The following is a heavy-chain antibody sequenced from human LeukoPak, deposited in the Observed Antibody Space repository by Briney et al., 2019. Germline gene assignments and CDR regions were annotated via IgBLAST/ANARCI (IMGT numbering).Heavy chain of an antibody. CDR2: IHYSGST. Sequence: SETLSLTCTVSGGFISGYYWSWIRQPPGKGLEWIGNIHYSGSTTYNPSLRSRVTISVDTSKDHCSLKLSSVTAADTAVYFCTRGGGWLTDYWGQGTLITVSS. CDR1: GGFISGYY. J-gene: IGHJ4*02. V-gene: IGHV4-59*01. D-gene: IGHD6-19*01. CDR3: TRGGGWLTDY.